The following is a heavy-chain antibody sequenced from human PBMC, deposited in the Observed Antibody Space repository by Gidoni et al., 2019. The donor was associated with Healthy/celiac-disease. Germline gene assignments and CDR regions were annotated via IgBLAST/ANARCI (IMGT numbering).Heavy chain of an antibody. CDR1: GGSISSYS. D-gene: IGHD3-3*01. CDR3: AREGHYDFWSGYYRRGAWFDP. J-gene: IGHJ5*02. Sequence: QVQLQESGPGLVKPSETLSLTCTVSGGSISSYSWSWIRQPAGKGLEWIGRIYTSGGTNYNPSLKSRVTMSVDTSKNQFSLKLSSVTAADTAVYYCAREGHYDFWSGYYRRGAWFDPWGQGTLVTVSS. CDR2: IYTSGGT. V-gene: IGHV4-4*07.